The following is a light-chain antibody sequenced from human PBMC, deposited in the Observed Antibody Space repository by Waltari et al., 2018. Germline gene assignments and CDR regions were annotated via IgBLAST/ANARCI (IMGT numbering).Light chain of an antibody. CDR3: QQYYSYLFT. V-gene: IGKV1-8*01. J-gene: IGKJ3*01. CDR2: AAS. CDR1: QGISSY. Sequence: AIRMTQSPSSLSASTVDRVTITCRASQGISSYLAWYQQKPGKAPKLLIYAASTLQSGVPSRFSGSGSGTDFTLTISCLQSEDFATYYCQQYYSYLFTFGPGTKVDIK.